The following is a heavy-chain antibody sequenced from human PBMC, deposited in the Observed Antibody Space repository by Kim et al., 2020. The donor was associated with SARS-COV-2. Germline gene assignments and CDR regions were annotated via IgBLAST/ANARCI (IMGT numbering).Heavy chain of an antibody. V-gene: IGHV3-23*01. CDR1: GFTFNTYA. Sequence: GGSLRLSCAASGFTFNTYAMNWVRQAPGKGLEWVSFILCSGTSTYYADSVKGRFTISRDNSKYSLYLQMNSVRVDDTALYYCVRVRGVTRSTYYFYYWG. CDR2: ILCSGTST. J-gene: IGHJ4*01. D-gene: IGHD2-21*02. CDR3: VRVRGVTRSTYYFYY.